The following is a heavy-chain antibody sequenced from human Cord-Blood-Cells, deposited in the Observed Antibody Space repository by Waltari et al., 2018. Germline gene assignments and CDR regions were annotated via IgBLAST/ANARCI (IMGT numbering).Heavy chain of an antibody. J-gene: IGHJ4*02. V-gene: IGHV4-39*01. CDR1: GGSISSSSYY. D-gene: IGHD6-13*01. CDR3: ARRDRAAAGFDY. Sequence: QLQLQESGPGLVKPSETLSLTCTVSGGSISSSSYYWGWIRQPPGKGLEWIGSIYYSGSTYHNPSLKSPVTISVDTSKNQFSLKLSSVTAADAAVYYCARRDRAAAGFDYWGQGTLVTVSS. CDR2: IYYSGST.